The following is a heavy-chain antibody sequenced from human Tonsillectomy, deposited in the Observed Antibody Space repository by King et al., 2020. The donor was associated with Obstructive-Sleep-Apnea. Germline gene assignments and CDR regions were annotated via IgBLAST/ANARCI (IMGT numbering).Heavy chain of an antibody. D-gene: IGHD1-20*01. V-gene: IGHV3-73*02. Sequence: VQLVESGGGLVQPGGSLKVSCAASGFAFSDSAMHWVRQASGKGLEWLGRIRSRTYTYATSYAASVKGRFTISRDDSKNTTFLQMNSLKTEDTAVYFCTRGYTWKVLGGSHYYYGMDVWGQGTTVTVSS. CDR2: IRSRTYTYAT. CDR3: TRGYTWKVLGGSHYYYGMDV. CDR1: GFAFSDSA. J-gene: IGHJ6*02.